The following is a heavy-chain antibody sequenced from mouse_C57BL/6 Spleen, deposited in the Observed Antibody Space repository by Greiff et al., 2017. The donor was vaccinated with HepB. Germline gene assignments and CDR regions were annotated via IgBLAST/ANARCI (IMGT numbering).Heavy chain of an antibody. D-gene: IGHD3-2*02. CDR3: ARALDSSGGFAY. V-gene: IGHV1-64*01. Sequence: VQLQQPGAELVKPGASVKLSCKASGYTFTSYWMHWVKQRPGQGLEWIGMIHPNSGSTNYNEKFKSKATLTVDKSSSTAYMQLSSLPSEDSAVYYCARALDSSGGFAYWGQGTLVTVSA. J-gene: IGHJ3*01. CDR1: GYTFTSYW. CDR2: IHPNSGST.